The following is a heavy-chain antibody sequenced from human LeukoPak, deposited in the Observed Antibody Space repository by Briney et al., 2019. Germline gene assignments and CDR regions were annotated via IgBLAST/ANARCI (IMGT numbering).Heavy chain of an antibody. CDR2: IYYSGST. J-gene: IGHJ3*02. D-gene: IGHD3-10*01. CDR1: GGSISSYY. CDR3: ARTMVRGDVFDI. V-gene: IGHV4-59*01. Sequence: SETLSLTCTVSGGSISSYYWSWIRQPPGKGLEWIGYIYYSGSTNYNPSLKSRVTISVDTSKNQFSLKLSSVTAADTAVYYCARTMVRGDVFDIWGQGTMVTVSS.